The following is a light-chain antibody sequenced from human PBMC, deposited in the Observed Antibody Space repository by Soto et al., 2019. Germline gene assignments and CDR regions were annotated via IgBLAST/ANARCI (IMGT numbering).Light chain of an antibody. V-gene: IGKV3-15*01. J-gene: IGKJ2*01. CDR3: QHYQTCPPYT. Sequence: EIVMTQSPATLSVSPGERATLSCRASQSINNNLAWYQQKPGQSPSLLIYGASSRATGVPARFSGSGYGREVTLTISSLLSADVAADYWQHYQTCPPYTFGQGTKLEIK. CDR1: QSINNN. CDR2: GAS.